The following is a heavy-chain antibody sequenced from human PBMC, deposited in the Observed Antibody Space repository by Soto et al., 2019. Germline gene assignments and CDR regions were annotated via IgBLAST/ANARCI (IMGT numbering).Heavy chain of an antibody. J-gene: IGHJ3*02. CDR2: IVVGSGNT. V-gene: IGHV1-58*01. Sequence: QMQLVQSGPEVKKPGTSVKVSCKASGFTFTSSAVQWVRQARGQRIEWIGWIVVGSGNTNYAQKFQERVTITRDMSTSTADMELSSLRSEDTAVYYCAAVRGADIVVVPAAVGAFDIWGQGTMVTVSS. CDR3: AAVRGADIVVVPAAVGAFDI. CDR1: GFTFTSSA. D-gene: IGHD2-2*01.